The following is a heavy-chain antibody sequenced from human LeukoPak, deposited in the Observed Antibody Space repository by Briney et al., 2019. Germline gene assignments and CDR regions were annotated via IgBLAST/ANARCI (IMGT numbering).Heavy chain of an antibody. V-gene: IGHV3-7*01. CDR2: INPDGSTR. D-gene: IGHD1-7*01. Sequence: GGSLRLSCVTSGFTFSSNWMSWVRQAPGKGLEWVASINPDGSTRHHVDSVTGRFTISRDNAKKSLFLQMGALRAEDTAVYFCAKLLGTATRYDYWGLGTLVIVSS. CDR3: AKLLGTATRYDY. CDR1: GFTFSSNW. J-gene: IGHJ4*02.